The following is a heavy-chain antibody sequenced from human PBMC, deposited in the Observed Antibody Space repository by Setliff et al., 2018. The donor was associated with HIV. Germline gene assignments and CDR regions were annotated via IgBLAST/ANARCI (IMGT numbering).Heavy chain of an antibody. CDR2: IHYSGST. D-gene: IGHD3-10*01. CDR1: GGSISIGDYY. J-gene: IGHJ6*03. CDR3: ARGSGKMVRGIFSGSYYYFMDV. Sequence: SETLSLTYTVSGGSISIGDYYWTWIRQHPGKGLEWIGYIHYSGSTFYNPSLKSRVTISVDTSKNQFSLKLSSVTAADTAVYYCARGSGKMVRGIFSGSYYYFMDVWGKGTTVTVS. V-gene: IGHV4-30-4*08.